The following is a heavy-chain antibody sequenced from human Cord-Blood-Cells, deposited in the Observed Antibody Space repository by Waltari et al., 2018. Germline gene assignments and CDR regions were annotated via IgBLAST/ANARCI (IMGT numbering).Heavy chain of an antibody. CDR2: IYYSGST. D-gene: IGHD1-26*01. J-gene: IGHJ4*02. CDR3: ARGLLGATFDY. V-gene: IGHV4-59*11. CDR1: VGSISSHY. Sequence: QVQLQESGPGLVKPSETLSLTCHVSVGSISSHYWLWIPPPPGKGLEWIGYIYYSGSTNYNPSLKSRVTISVDTSKNQFSLKLSSVTAADTAVYYCARGLLGATFDYWGQGTLVTVSS.